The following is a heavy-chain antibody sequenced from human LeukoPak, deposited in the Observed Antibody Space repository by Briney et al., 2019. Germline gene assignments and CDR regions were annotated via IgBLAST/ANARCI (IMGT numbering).Heavy chain of an antibody. D-gene: IGHD6-6*01. Sequence: GGSLRLSCAASGFTFSSYSMNWVRQAPGKGLEWVSSISSSSSYIYYADSVKGRFTISRDNSKNTLYLQMNSLRAEDTAVYYCAKMLDSSSRYYYYYMVVWGKGTTVTVSS. CDR1: GFTFSSYS. J-gene: IGHJ6*03. CDR2: ISSSSSYI. CDR3: AKMLDSSSRYYYYYMVV. V-gene: IGHV3-21*01.